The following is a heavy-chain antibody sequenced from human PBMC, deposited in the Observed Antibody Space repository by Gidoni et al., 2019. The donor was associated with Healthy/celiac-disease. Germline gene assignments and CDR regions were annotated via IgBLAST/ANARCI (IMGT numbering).Heavy chain of an antibody. CDR2: IIPIFGTA. J-gene: IGHJ6*02. V-gene: IGHV1-69*01. CDR1: GGPFRSYA. Sequence: QVQLVQSGAEVKKPGSSVKVSCKASGGPFRSYAISWVRQAPGQGLEWMGGIIPIFGTANYAQKFQGRVTINADESTSTAYMELSSLRSEDTAVYYCARVGEGPIVVVPAATSYYYYGMDVWGQGTTVTVSS. D-gene: IGHD2-2*01. CDR3: ARVGEGPIVVVPAATSYYYYGMDV.